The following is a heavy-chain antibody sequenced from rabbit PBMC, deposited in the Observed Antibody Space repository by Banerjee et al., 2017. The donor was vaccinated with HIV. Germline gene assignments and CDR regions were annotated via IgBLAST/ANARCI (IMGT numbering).Heavy chain of an antibody. Sequence: QQLEESGGDLVKPGASLTLTCTASGFSFSSGYDMCWVRQAPGKGLEWIGCIVTDSGGTYYASWAKGRFTISSASSTTVTLQMTSLTAADTATYFCARDGINSDFYFNLWGQGTLVTVS. CDR3: ARDGINSDFYFNL. V-gene: IGHV1S40*01. D-gene: IGHD2-1*01. CDR2: IVTDSGGT. CDR1: GFSFSSGYD. J-gene: IGHJ4*01.